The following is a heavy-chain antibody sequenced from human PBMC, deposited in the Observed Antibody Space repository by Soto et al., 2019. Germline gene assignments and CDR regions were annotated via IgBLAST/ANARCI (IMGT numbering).Heavy chain of an antibody. CDR3: ATQEFYYDSSGSLIDY. D-gene: IGHD3-22*01. J-gene: IGHJ4*02. V-gene: IGHV3-33*01. CDR2: IWYDGSNK. CDR1: GFTFSNHG. Sequence: LRLSCAASGFTFSNHGMHWVRQAPGKGLEWVAVIWYDGSNKYYADSVKGRFTISRDNSKNTLYLQMNSLRAEDTAVYYCATQEFYYDSSGSLIDYWGQGTLVTVSS.